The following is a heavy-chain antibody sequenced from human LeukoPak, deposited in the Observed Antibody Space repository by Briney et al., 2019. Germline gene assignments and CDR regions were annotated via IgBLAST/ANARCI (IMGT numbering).Heavy chain of an antibody. CDR3: ARGGDPQFDY. CDR2: ISSSSSYI. CDR1: GFTFSSYS. V-gene: IGHV3-21*05. J-gene: IGHJ4*02. D-gene: IGHD7-27*01. Sequence: GGSLRLSCAASGFTFSSYSMNWVRQAPGKGLEWVSYISSSSSYIYYADSVKGRFTISRDNAKNSLYLQMNSLRAEDTAVYYCARGGDPQFDYWGQGTLVTVSS.